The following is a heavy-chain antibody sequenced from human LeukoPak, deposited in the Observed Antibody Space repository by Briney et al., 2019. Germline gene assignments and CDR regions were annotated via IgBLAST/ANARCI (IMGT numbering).Heavy chain of an antibody. D-gene: IGHD3-10*01. CDR3: ARARIWFGELYDWFDP. CDR1: GGTFSGYA. Sequence: ASVKVSCKASGGTFSGYAISWVRQAPGQGLEWMGGIIPIFGTANYAQKFQGRVTITADESTSTAYMELSSLRSEDTAVYYCARARIWFGELYDWFDPWGQGTLVTVSS. V-gene: IGHV1-69*13. CDR2: IIPIFGTA. J-gene: IGHJ5*02.